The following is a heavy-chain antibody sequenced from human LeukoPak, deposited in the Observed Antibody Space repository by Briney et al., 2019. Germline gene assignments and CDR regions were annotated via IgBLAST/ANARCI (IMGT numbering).Heavy chain of an antibody. Sequence: ASVKVSCKASGYTFTIYDINWVRQVPGQGLEWMGWMNPNSGNAGYAQMFQGRVTMTRDTSINTAYVELSSLRSEDTAVYYCARDLRIAVAGPFDYWGQGTLVTVSS. CDR2: MNPNSGNA. D-gene: IGHD6-19*01. J-gene: IGHJ4*02. CDR3: ARDLRIAVAGPFDY. V-gene: IGHV1-8*01. CDR1: GYTFTIYD.